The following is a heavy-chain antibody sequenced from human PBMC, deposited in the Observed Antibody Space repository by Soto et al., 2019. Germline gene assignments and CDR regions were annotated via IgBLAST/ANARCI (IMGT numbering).Heavy chain of an antibody. CDR1: GFTFSSYA. CDR2: ISDSGGST. D-gene: IGHD6-6*01. V-gene: IGHV3-23*01. CDR3: AKFEYSSPLWPRDY. Sequence: GGSLRLSCAASGFTFSSYAMSWVRQAPGKGLEWVSAISDSGGSTYYADSVKGRFTISRGNSKNTLYLQMNSLRAEDTAVYYCAKFEYSSPLWPRDYWGQGTLVTVSS. J-gene: IGHJ4*02.